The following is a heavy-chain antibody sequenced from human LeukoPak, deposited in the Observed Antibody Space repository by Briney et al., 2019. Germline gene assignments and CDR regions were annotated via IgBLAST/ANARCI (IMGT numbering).Heavy chain of an antibody. Sequence: SETLSLTCTVSGVSITTNYYYWGWVRQPPGKRLEWIGNFYYTGSYFYNPSLKSRVNIILDTSKNQFSLELRSVTAADTAVYYCARLMITVTTHFDYCGQGTLITVSS. CDR2: FYYTGSY. CDR1: GVSITTNYYY. D-gene: IGHD4-17*01. J-gene: IGHJ4*02. V-gene: IGHV4-39*01. CDR3: ARLMITVTTHFDY.